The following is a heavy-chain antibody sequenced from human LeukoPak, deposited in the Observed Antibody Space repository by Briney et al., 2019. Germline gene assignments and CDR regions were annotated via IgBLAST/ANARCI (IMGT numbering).Heavy chain of an antibody. D-gene: IGHD6-13*01. J-gene: IGHJ4*02. V-gene: IGHV3-21*04. Sequence: GGSLRLSCAASGFTFSTYSMNWVRQAPGKGLEWVSSISSSSSYIYYADSVKGRFTISRDNAKNSLYLQMNSLRDEDTAVYYCARDGRGSSSRDPYDYWGQGTLVTVSS. CDR3: ARDGRGSSSRDPYDY. CDR1: GFTFSTYS. CDR2: ISSSSSYI.